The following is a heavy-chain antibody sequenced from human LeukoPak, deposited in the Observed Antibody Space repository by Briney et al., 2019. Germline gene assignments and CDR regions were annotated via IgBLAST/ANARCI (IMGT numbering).Heavy chain of an antibody. J-gene: IGHJ3*02. D-gene: IGHD2-2*01. CDR3: ARLCSSTSCAYKRAFDI. V-gene: IGHV4-39*01. CDR2: IYYSGST. Sequence: SETLSLTCTVSGDSISSSSYYWGWIRQPPGKGLEWIGNIYYSGSTYYNPSLKSRVTISVDTSKNQFSLKLSSVTAADTAVYYCARLCSSTSCAYKRAFDIWGQGTMVTVSS. CDR1: GDSISSSSYY.